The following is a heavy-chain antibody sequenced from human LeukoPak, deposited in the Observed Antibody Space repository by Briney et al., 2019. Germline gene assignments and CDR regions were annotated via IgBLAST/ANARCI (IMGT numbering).Heavy chain of an antibody. CDR3: ARVILHGFLEWLLTPVDY. D-gene: IGHD3-3*01. CDR2: ISYDGSNK. Sequence: GGSLRLSCAASGFTFSSYAMHWVRQVPGKGLEWVAVISYDGSNKNYADSVKGRFTISRDNSKNTLYLQMNSLRAEDTAVYYCARVILHGFLEWLLTPVDYWGQGTLVTVSS. J-gene: IGHJ4*02. V-gene: IGHV3-30-3*01. CDR1: GFTFSSYA.